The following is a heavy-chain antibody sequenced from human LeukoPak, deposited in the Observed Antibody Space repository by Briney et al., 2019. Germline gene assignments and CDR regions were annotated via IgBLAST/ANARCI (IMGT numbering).Heavy chain of an antibody. CDR1: GFTYTKHA. CDR3: AKDGGGYYPSYYYYMDV. Sequence: PGGSLRLSCAASGFTYTKHAMHWVRQAPGKGLEWVAVISYDGSNKKYADSVKGRFTISRDNSKNTLYLQMNSLRAEDTAVYYCAKDGGGYYPSYYYYMDVWGKGTTVTISS. V-gene: IGHV3-30*04. J-gene: IGHJ6*03. D-gene: IGHD3-22*01. CDR2: ISYDGSNK.